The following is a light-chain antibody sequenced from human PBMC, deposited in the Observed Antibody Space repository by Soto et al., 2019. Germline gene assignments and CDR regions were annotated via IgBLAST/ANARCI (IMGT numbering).Light chain of an antibody. Sequence: QSVLTQPPSASGTPGQRVAISCSGSSSNIGSNFIYWYQQLPGTAPKLLIYRNNDRPSGVPDRFSGSKSGTSASLAISGLRSEDEADYHCAACADSLSGVVFGGGTKLTVL. J-gene: IGLJ2*01. CDR3: AACADSLSGVV. CDR2: RNN. V-gene: IGLV1-47*01. CDR1: SSNIGSNF.